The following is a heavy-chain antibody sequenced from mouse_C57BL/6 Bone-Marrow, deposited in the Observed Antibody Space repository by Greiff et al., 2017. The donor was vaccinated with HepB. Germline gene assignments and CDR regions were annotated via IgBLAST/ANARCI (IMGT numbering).Heavy chain of an antibody. V-gene: IGHV1-85*01. CDR2: IYPRDGST. CDR1: GYTFTSYD. J-gene: IGHJ2*01. Sequence: QVQLKESGPELVKPGASVKLSCKASGYTFTSYDINWVKQRPGQGLEWIGWIYPRDGSTKYNEKFKGKATLTVDTSSSTAYMELHSLTSEDSAVYFCAKVPRPYYFDYWGQGTTLTVSS. CDR3: AKVPRPYYFDY.